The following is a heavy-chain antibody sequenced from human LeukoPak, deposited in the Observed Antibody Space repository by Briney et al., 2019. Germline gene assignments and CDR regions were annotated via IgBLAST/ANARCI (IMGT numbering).Heavy chain of an antibody. Sequence: ASVKVSCKASGYTFTGHYMHWVRQAPGQGLEWMGWINPNSGGTNYAQKLQGRVTMTTDTSTSTAYMELRSLRSDDTAVYYCARDDGYSGYDFDYWGQGTLVTVSS. D-gene: IGHD5-12*01. J-gene: IGHJ4*02. CDR1: GYTFTGHY. V-gene: IGHV1-2*02. CDR2: INPNSGGT. CDR3: ARDDGYSGYDFDY.